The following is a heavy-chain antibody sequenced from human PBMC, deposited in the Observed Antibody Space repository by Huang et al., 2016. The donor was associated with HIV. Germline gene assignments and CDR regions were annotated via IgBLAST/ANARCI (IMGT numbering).Heavy chain of an antibody. J-gene: IGHJ4*02. CDR1: GFTFTSDD. Sequence: QLVESGGWLVKPGGSLRLSWAASGFTFTSDDMKWVSYINSGSTTIHYADSVKGRFTISRDDDKNSVYLQMNSLRADDTAIYYCARVAYSYGMHWGQGSLVIVSS. V-gene: IGHV3-48*01. CDR2: INSGSTTI. D-gene: IGHD5-18*01. CDR3: ARVAYSYGMH.